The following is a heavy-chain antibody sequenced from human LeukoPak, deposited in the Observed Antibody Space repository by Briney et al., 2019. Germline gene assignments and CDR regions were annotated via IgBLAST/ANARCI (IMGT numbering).Heavy chain of an antibody. Sequence: SETLSLTCIVPGGSIRSYYWSWIRHPPGKGLEWIGYIYYSGSTIYNPSLKSRVTISVDTAKNQFSLKLSSVTAADTAVYYCARGTYGDYVISAFDIWGQGTMVTVSS. V-gene: IGHV4-59*01. CDR1: GGSIRSYY. CDR3: ARGTYGDYVISAFDI. CDR2: IYYSGST. D-gene: IGHD4-17*01. J-gene: IGHJ3*02.